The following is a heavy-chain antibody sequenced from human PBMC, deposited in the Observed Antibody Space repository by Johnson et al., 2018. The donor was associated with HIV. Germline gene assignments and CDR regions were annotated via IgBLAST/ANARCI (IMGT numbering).Heavy chain of an antibody. J-gene: IGHJ3*02. V-gene: IGHV3-30*04. CDR2: ISYDGSNK. D-gene: IGHD3-16*01. CDR3: AREGPVPGGDAFDI. CDR1: GFTFSSYP. Sequence: QVQLVESGGGLVRPGGSRRLSCAASGFTFSSYPMHWVRQAPGKGLEWVAFISYDGSNKYYSDSVKGRFTISRDNSKNTLYLQMNSLRAGDTAVYYCAREGPVPGGDAFDIWGQGTMVTVSS.